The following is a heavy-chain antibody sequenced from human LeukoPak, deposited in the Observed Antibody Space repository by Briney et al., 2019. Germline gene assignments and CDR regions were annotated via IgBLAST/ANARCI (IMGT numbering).Heavy chain of an antibody. CDR2: INYSGTT. V-gene: IGHV4-39*01. CDR3: ARRDHHWGYFDA. J-gene: IGHJ5*02. CDR1: GGSLSSSYH. D-gene: IGHD3-16*01. Sequence: PSETLSLTCSVSGGSLSSSYHWGWTRQPPGKGLEWIGSINYSGTTYYNPSLESRVTISRDTSKNQFSLEVSSVTAADTAVYHCARRDHHWGYFDAWGQGILVTVSS.